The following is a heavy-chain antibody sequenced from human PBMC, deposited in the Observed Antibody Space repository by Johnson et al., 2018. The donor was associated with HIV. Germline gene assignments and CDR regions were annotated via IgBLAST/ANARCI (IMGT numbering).Heavy chain of an antibody. D-gene: IGHD1-26*01. CDR1: GFTFTSYG. CDR3: ARQFRSVGAPDAFDI. CDR2: IRYDGSNK. V-gene: IGHV3-30*02. Sequence: QVQLVESGGGLVQPGGSLRLSCAASGFTFTSYGMHWVRQAPGKGLEWVAFIRYDGSNKYYADSVKGRFTISRDNSKSTLYLQMNSLRAEDTAVYYCARQFRSVGAPDAFDIWGQGTMVTVSS. J-gene: IGHJ3*02.